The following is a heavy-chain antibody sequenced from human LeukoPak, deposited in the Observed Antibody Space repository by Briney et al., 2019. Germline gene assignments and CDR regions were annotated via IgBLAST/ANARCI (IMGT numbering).Heavy chain of an antibody. CDR2: ISYDGRNK. CDR3: ARGSVPYYDYGWFDP. CDR1: GFTFSTYG. Sequence: GSLRLSCAASGFTFSTYGLHWVRQAPGKGLEWVALISYDGRNKYYADSVKGRFTISCDNSKNTSYLQMNSLRSEDTAVYYCARGSVPYYDYGWFDPWGQGALVTVSS. V-gene: IGHV3-30*03. D-gene: IGHD3-22*01. J-gene: IGHJ5*02.